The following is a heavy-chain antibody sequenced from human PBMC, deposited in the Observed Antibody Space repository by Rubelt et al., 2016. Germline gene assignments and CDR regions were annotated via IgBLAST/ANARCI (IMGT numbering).Heavy chain of an antibody. V-gene: IGHV4-39*07. D-gene: IGHD1-7*01. CDR3: ARDPRAGTTSFDY. CDR1: GGSISSSSYY. J-gene: IGHJ4*02. CDR2: IYYNGST. Sequence: QLQLQESGPGLVKPSETLSLTCTVSGGSISSSSYYWGWIRQPPGKGLEWIGSIYYNGSTYYNPSLKSRVTISVDTSKNQFSLKLSSVTAADTAVYYCARDPRAGTTSFDYWGQGTLVTVSS.